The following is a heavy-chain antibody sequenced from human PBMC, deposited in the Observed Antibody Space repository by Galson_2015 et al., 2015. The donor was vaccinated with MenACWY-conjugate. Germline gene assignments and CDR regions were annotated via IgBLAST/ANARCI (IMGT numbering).Heavy chain of an antibody. CDR1: GYIFTTYR. Sequence: QSGAEVKKPGESLKISCTASGYIFTTYRIAWVRQMPGKGLEWMGLISPGDSNTNYSPSFQGHVTISADKSISTAYLQWSSLKASDTAMYYCAIWGGFRDYWGQGTLVTVSS. CDR2: ISPGDSNT. D-gene: IGHD7-27*01. J-gene: IGHJ4*02. CDR3: AIWGGFRDY. V-gene: IGHV5-10-1*01.